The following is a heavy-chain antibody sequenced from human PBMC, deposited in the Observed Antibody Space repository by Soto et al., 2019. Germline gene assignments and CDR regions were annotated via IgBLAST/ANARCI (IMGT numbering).Heavy chain of an antibody. D-gene: IGHD3-3*01. V-gene: IGHV4-31*03. CDR3: ARNVDFWSGYYDY. Sequence: PSETLTLTCTVSGCSIRSGGYYWSWIRQHPGKGLEWIGYIYYSGSTYYNPSLKSRVTISVDTSKNQFSLKLSSVTAADTAVYYCARNVDFWSGYYDYWGQGTLVTVSS. CDR2: IYYSGST. J-gene: IGHJ4*02. CDR1: GCSIRSGGYY.